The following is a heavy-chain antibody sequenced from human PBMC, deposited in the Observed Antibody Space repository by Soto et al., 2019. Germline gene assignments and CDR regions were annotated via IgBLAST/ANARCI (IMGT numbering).Heavy chain of an antibody. J-gene: IGHJ3*02. CDR2: INPNSGDT. V-gene: IGHV1-2*02. CDR3: AREDGGPDSSVYAFNT. CDR1: GYTFTAYY. D-gene: IGHD3-22*01. Sequence: QVQLVQSGAEVKKPGASVKVSCKASGYTFTAYYIHWVRQAPGQGLEWMGWINPNSGDTTSAQKFQGRVTLTRDTSINTAYMELSRLRSDDTAVYHCAREDGGPDSSVYAFNTWGQGTMVTVSS.